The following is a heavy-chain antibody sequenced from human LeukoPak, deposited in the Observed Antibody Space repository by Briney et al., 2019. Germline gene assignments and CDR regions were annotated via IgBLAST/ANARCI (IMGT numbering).Heavy chain of an antibody. CDR3: ATGHYYDSSGYYPLPDAFDI. V-gene: IGHV3-74*01. D-gene: IGHD3-22*01. J-gene: IGHJ3*02. CDR1: GFSFSRYW. Sequence: GGSLRLSCAASGFSFSRYWMHWVRQAPGKGLVWVSRMNSDGSSTNYADSVEGRFTISRDNAKNILYLQMNSLRAEDTAVYHCATGHYYDSSGYYPLPDAFDIWGQGTMVTVSS. CDR2: MNSDGSST.